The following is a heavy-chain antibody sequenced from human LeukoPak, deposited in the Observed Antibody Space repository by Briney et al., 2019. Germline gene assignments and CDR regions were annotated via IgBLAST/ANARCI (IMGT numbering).Heavy chain of an antibody. CDR1: GGSISSYY. CDR2: IHYTGST. CDR3: ARGISLAVAGTVNYYMDV. J-gene: IGHJ6*03. V-gene: IGHV4-59*01. Sequence: SETLSLTCTVSGGSISSYYWSWIRQPPRKGLEWIGYIHYTGSTNYNPSLKSRVTISVDTSKNQFSLKLSSVTAADTAVYYCARGISLAVAGTVNYYMDVWGKGTTVTVSS. D-gene: IGHD6-19*01.